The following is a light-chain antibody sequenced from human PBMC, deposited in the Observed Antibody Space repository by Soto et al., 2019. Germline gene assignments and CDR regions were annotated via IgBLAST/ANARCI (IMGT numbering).Light chain of an antibody. CDR1: NTDVGGYDR. CDR2: QVT. CDR3: SSYVVSYNWV. J-gene: IGLJ3*02. V-gene: IGLV2-8*01. Sequence: QSVLTQPASVSGSPGQSITISCIGTNTDVGGYDRVSWYQHHPGKAPKLIIYQVTKRPSGVPYRFSGSKSGNTASLTVSGLQAEDEADYYCSSYVVSYNWVFGGGTKVTVL.